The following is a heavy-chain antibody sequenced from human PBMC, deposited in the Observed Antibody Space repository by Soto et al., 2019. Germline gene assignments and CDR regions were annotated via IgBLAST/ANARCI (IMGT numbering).Heavy chain of an antibody. Sequence: ASVKVSCKASGGTFSSYAISWVRQAPGQGLEWMGGIIHIFGTANYAQKFQGRVTITADESTSTAYMELSSLRSEDTAVYYCARSYYDSSGYFHGMDVWGQGTTVTVSS. CDR1: GGTFSSYA. J-gene: IGHJ6*02. CDR2: IIHIFGTA. CDR3: ARSYYDSSGYFHGMDV. V-gene: IGHV1-69*13. D-gene: IGHD3-22*01.